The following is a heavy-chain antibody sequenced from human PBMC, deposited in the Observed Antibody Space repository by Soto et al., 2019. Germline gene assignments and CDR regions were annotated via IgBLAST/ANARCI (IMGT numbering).Heavy chain of an antibody. D-gene: IGHD3-10*01. J-gene: IGHJ4*02. Sequence: EVQLLESGGGLVQPGGSLRLSCAASGFTFSSYVMTWVRQAPGKGLEWVSTHSTASGTFYSDSVKGRFTISRDNSKNTLYLQMNSLRAEDTAVFYCAKDITSNKYMLRGMPFDYWGQGTLVTVSS. CDR2: HSTASGT. CDR1: GFTFSSYV. CDR3: AKDITSNKYMLRGMPFDY. V-gene: IGHV3-23*01.